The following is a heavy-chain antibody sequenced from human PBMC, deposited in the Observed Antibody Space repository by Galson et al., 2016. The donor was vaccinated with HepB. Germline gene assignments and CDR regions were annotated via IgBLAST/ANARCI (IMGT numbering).Heavy chain of an antibody. V-gene: IGHV4-61*02. CDR2: IYISGST. D-gene: IGHD2-15*01. CDR1: GGSISSGSYY. CDR3: ARDSIGGNRAFDV. J-gene: IGHJ3*01. Sequence: TLSLTCTVSGGSISSGSYYWSWIRQPAGKGLEWIGRIYISGSTTYNHSLKSRVTISVDTSNSQFSLNLSSVTAADTAVYYCARDSIGGNRAFDVWGRGKIVTVSS.